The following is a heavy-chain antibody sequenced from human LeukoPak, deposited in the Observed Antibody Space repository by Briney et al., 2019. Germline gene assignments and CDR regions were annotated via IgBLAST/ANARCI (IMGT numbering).Heavy chain of an antibody. CDR2: IKQDGSEK. CDR3: ARDLWVSGSYFDY. D-gene: IGHD1-26*01. CDR1: GFTFSSYW. J-gene: IGHJ4*02. V-gene: IGHV3-7*01. Sequence: PGGFLRLSCAASGFTFSSYWMSWIRQAPGKGLEWVANIKQDGSEKYYVDSVKGRFTISRDNAKNSLYLQMNSLRAGDTAVYYCARDLWVSGSYFDYWGQGTLVTVSS.